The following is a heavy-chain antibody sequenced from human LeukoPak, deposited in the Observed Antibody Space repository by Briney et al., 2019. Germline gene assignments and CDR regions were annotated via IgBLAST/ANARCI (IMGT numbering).Heavy chain of an antibody. V-gene: IGHV1-69*04. CDR2: IIPFLGIS. CDR1: GGTFTNYA. CDR3: AGGSYYFDY. J-gene: IGHJ4*02. Sequence: SVNVSYKPSGGTFTNYAISWVRQAPGQGLEWMGRIIPFLGISNSPQKFQGRVTITADKSTSTAYMELSSLRSEDTAVYYCAGGSYYFDYWGRGTLVTVSS.